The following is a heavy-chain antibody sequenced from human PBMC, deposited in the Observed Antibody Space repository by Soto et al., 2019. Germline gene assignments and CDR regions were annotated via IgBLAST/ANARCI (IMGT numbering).Heavy chain of an antibody. Sequence: SETLSLTCTVSGGSISSGDYYWSWIRQPPGKGLEWIGYIYYSGSTYYNPSLKSQVTISVDTSKNQFSLKLSSVTAADTAVYYCARGVITMVRGVRGAFDIWGQGTMVT. CDR3: ARGVITMVRGVRGAFDI. V-gene: IGHV4-30-4*01. D-gene: IGHD3-10*01. CDR1: GGSISSGDYY. CDR2: IYYSGST. J-gene: IGHJ3*02.